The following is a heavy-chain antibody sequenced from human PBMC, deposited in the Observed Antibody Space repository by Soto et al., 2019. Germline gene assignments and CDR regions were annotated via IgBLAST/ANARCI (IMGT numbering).Heavy chain of an antibody. J-gene: IGHJ5*02. V-gene: IGHV4-31*03. CDR3: ARSGQFVLRYFDWSPNWFDP. CDR1: GGSISSGGYY. Sequence: KSSETLSLTCTVSGGSISSGGYYWSWIRQHPGKGLEWIGYIYYSGSTYYNPSLKSRVTISVDTSKNQFSLKLSSVTAADTAVYYCARSGQFVLRYFDWSPNWFDPWGQGTLVTVSS. D-gene: IGHD3-9*01. CDR2: IYYSGST.